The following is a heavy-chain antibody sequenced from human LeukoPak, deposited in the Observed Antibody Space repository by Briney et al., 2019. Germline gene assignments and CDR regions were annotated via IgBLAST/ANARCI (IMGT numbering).Heavy chain of an antibody. Sequence: ASVKVSCKASGYTFTSYGISWVRQAPGQGLEWMGWISAYNGNTNYAQKLQGRVTMTTDTSTSTAYMELRSLRSDDTAVYYCARVGPKGPRMFSGVAPGYFDYWGQGTLVTVSS. CDR1: GYTFTSYG. CDR2: ISAYNGNT. D-gene: IGHD3-3*01. J-gene: IGHJ4*02. CDR3: ARVGPKGPRMFSGVAPGYFDY. V-gene: IGHV1-18*01.